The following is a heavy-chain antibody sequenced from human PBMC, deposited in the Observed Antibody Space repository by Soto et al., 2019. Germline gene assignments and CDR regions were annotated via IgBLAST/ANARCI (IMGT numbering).Heavy chain of an antibody. CDR2: IYPGDSDT. V-gene: IGHV5-51*01. J-gene: IGHJ6*03. CDR3: ARHRGYGDEYYYYYYYMDV. CDR1: GYSFTSYW. D-gene: IGHD4-17*01. Sequence: PGESLKISCKGSGYSFTSYWIGWVRQMPGXXXXWMGIIYPGDSDTRYSPPFQGQVTISXXXSXSTAYLQWSSLKASDTAMYYCARHRGYGDEYYYYYYYMDVWGKGTTVTVSS.